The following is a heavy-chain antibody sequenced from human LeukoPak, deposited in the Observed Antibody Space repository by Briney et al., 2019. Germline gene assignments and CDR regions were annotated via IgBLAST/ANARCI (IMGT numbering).Heavy chain of an antibody. CDR1: GGSISSGSYY. Sequence: PSETLSLTCTVSGGSISSGSYYWSWVRQPAGKGLEWIGDIYYSGSTNYNPSVKSRVTISVDTSKNHFSLKLTSVTAADTAVYSCARGGYYGSGNDFRFDPWGQGTLVTVSS. CDR3: ARGGYYGSGNDFRFDP. CDR2: IYYSGST. V-gene: IGHV4-61*10. J-gene: IGHJ5*02. D-gene: IGHD3-10*01.